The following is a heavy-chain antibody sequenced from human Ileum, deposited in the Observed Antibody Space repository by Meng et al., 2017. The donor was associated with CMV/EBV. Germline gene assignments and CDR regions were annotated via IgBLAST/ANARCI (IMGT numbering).Heavy chain of an antibody. D-gene: IGHD4-17*01. CDR2: IYSGST. CDR3: ARGRGGVTTTGSFDS. CDR1: GDSVKYYS. V-gene: IGHV4-59*02. Sequence: QLKVWGHGVGPPVEPLPLTCTVSGDSVKYYSWPWIRQPPGKGVEWFGNIYSGSTNHHPSLNSPVLISVDTANNQFFLKLSSVTAADTAVYYCARGRGGVTTTGSFDSWGQGTLVTVFS. J-gene: IGHJ4*02.